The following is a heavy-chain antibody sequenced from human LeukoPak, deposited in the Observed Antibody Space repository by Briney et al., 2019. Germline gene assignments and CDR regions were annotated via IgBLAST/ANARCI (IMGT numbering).Heavy chain of an antibody. J-gene: IGHJ4*02. CDR1: GFTFSSYS. V-gene: IGHV3-21*01. Sequence: GGSLRLSCAASGFTFSSYSMNWVRQAPGKGLEWVSSISSSSSYIYYADSVEGRFTISRDNAKNSLYLQMNSLRAEDTAVYYCARGDCSSTSCYKGRVRRIAAAGLWGQGTLVTVSS. CDR2: ISSSSSYI. D-gene: IGHD2-2*02. CDR3: ARGDCSSTSCYKGRVRRIAAAGL.